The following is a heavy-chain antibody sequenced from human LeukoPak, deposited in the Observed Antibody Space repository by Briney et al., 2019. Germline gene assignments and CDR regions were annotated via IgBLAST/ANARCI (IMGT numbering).Heavy chain of an antibody. V-gene: IGHV4-34*01. J-gene: IGHJ4*02. Sequence: PSETLSLTCAVYGGSFSGYYWSWIRQPPGKGLEWIGEINHSGSNNYNPSLKSRVTISVDTSKNQFSLKLSSVTAEDTAVYYCRSGGKTDYWGQGTLVTVSS. CDR3: RSGGKTDY. CDR2: INHSGSN. CDR1: GGSFSGYY.